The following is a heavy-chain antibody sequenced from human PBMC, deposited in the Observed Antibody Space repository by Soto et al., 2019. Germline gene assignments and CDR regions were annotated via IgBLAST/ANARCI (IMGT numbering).Heavy chain of an antibody. CDR3: ARDRRGGTRPHYYDSSGYYNPFDR. CDR1: GGSISFYY. D-gene: IGHD3-22*01. J-gene: IGHJ4*02. CDR2: VYSSGNT. Sequence: SETLSLTCTVSGGSISFYYWSWIRQPAGKGLEWIGRVYSSGNTNYNPSLKSRLTMSVDTSNNQFSLKLRSVTAADTAMYYCARDRRGGTRPHYYDSSGYYNPFDRWGQGTLVTVYS. V-gene: IGHV4-4*07.